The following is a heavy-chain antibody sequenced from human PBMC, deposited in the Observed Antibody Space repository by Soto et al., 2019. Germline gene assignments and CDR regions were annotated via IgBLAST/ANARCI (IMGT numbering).Heavy chain of an antibody. D-gene: IGHD6-13*01. J-gene: IGHJ6*02. CDR2: TYYRSKWYN. CDR3: ARDRGSSSWYDYYYYGMDV. V-gene: IGHV6-1*01. Sequence: PSQTLSLTCAISGDSVSSNSAAWNWIRQSPSRGLEWLGRTYYRSKWYNDYAVSVKSRITINPDTSKNQFSLQLNSVTPEDTAVYYCARDRGSSSWYDYYYYGMDVWGQGTTVTVSS. CDR1: GDSVSSNSAA.